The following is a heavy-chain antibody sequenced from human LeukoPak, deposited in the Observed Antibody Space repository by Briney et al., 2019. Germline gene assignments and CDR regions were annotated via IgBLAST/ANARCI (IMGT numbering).Heavy chain of an antibody. CDR2: TYYRSKWFN. CDR1: GDXVSSNSAA. V-gene: IGHV6-1*01. J-gene: IGHJ4*02. Sequence: SQTLSLTCAISGDXVSSNSAAWNWIRHSPSRGLVWLGRTYYRSKWFNDYAASVRSRITIKPDTPNNQFTLQLNSVTPEDTAMYFCARSKGHLDSWGQGTLVTVSS. CDR3: ARSKGHLDS.